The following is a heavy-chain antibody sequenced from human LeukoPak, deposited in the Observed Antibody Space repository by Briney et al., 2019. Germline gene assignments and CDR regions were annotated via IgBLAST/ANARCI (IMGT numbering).Heavy chain of an antibody. CDR2: VYYSGST. CDR1: GGFITAYY. D-gene: IGHD7-27*01. CDR3: ASNTGTVFDY. Sequence: SETLSLTCTVSGGFITAYYWSWIRQPTGKGLEWIGYVYYSGSTEYNPSLRSRVTISLDMSKHQFSLNLTSVTAADTAVYYCASNTGTVFDYWGQGALVTVSS. J-gene: IGHJ4*02. V-gene: IGHV4-59*01.